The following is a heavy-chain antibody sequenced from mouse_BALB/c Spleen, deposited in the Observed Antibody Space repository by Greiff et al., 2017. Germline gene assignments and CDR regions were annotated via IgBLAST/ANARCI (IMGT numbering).Heavy chain of an antibody. CDR1: GYTFTSYY. Sequence: VKLQESGAELVKPGASVKLSCKASGYTFTSYYMYWVKQRPGQGLEWIGEINPSNGGTNFNEKFKSKATLTVDKSSSTAYMQLSSLTSEDSAVYYCTRGNYGPYAMDYWGQGTSVTVSS. CDR3: TRGNYGPYAMDY. CDR2: INPSNGGT. D-gene: IGHD1-2*01. J-gene: IGHJ4*01. V-gene: IGHV1S81*02.